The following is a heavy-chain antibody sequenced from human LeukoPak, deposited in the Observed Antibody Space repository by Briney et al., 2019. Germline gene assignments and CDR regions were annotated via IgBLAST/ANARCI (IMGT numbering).Heavy chain of an antibody. D-gene: IGHD5-12*01. J-gene: IGHJ4*02. V-gene: IGHV4-39*01. CDR2: IYYSGRI. CDR1: GGSISSSSSY. CDR3: ARLTDSGYVTY. Sequence: PSETLSLTCTVSGGSISSSSSYWGWIRQPPGKGLEWTASIYYSGRIYYNPSLKSRVTISVDTSKNQFSLNLNSVTASDTAVYYCARLTDSGYVTYWGQGTLVTVSS.